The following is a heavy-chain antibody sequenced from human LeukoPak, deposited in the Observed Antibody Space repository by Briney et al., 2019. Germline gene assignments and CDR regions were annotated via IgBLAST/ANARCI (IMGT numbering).Heavy chain of an antibody. Sequence: GGSLRLSCAASGFTFSNYWMSWVRQAPGKGQEWVANIKQDASEKYYVDSVKGRFTISRDNAKNSLYLQMNSLRDEDTAIYYCARAAYNSGPDYWGQGTLVTVSS. V-gene: IGHV3-7*02. CDR3: ARAAYNSGPDY. J-gene: IGHJ4*02. CDR2: IKQDASEK. CDR1: GFTFSNYW. D-gene: IGHD6-25*01.